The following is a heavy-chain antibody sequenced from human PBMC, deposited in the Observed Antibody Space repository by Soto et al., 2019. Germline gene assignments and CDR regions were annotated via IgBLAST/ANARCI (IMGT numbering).Heavy chain of an antibody. D-gene: IGHD5-12*01. Sequence: SETLSLTCAVYGGSFSGYYWRWIRQPPGNGLELIGEINHSGSTNYNPSLKSRVTISVDTSKNQFSLKLSSVTAADTAVYYCARGRVRVDIVATIYNAFDIWGQGTMVT. CDR2: INHSGST. CDR3: ARGRVRVDIVATIYNAFDI. CDR1: GGSFSGYY. J-gene: IGHJ3*02. V-gene: IGHV4-34*01.